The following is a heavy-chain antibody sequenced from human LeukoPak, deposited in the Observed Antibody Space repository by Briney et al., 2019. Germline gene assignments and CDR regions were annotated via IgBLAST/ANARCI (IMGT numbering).Heavy chain of an antibody. D-gene: IGHD3-10*01. CDR1: GGSISSGGYY. Sequence: PSETLSLTCTVSGGSISSGGYYWSWIRQHPGKGLEWIGYIYYSGSTYYNPSLKCRVTISVDTSKNQFSLKLSSVTAADTAVYYCARILRVTMVRGVTYNWFDPWGQGTLVTVSS. CDR3: ARILRVTMVRGVTYNWFDP. J-gene: IGHJ5*02. V-gene: IGHV4-31*03. CDR2: IYYSGST.